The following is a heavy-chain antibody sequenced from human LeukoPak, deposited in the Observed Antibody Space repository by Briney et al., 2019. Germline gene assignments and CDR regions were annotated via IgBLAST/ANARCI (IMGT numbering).Heavy chain of an antibody. CDR2: ISSSGSTI. D-gene: IGHD3-3*01. J-gene: IGHJ6*02. CDR1: GGSFSGYY. CDR3: ARVEKNYDFWSGYPDYYYGMDV. V-gene: IGHV3-11*01. Sequence: PSETLSLTCAVYGGSFSGYYWSWIRQAPGKGLEWVSYISSSGSTIYYADSVKGRFTISRDNAKNSLYLQMNSLRAEDTAVYYCARVEKNYDFWSGYPDYYYGMDVWGQGTTVTVSS.